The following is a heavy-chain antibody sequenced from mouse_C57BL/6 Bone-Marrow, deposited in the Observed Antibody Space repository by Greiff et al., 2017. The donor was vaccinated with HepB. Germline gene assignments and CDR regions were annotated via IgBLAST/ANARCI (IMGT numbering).Heavy chain of an antibody. CDR1: GFSLTSYG. Sequence: VKLVESGPGLVAPSQSLSITCTVSGFSLTSYGVHWVRQPPGKGLEWLVVIWSDGSTTYNSALKSRLSISKDNSKSQVFLKMNSLQTDDTAMYYCARTYYYGSSYDDYAMDYWGQGTSVTVSS. D-gene: IGHD1-1*01. CDR3: ARTYYYGSSYDDYAMDY. CDR2: IWSDGST. V-gene: IGHV2-6*03. J-gene: IGHJ4*01.